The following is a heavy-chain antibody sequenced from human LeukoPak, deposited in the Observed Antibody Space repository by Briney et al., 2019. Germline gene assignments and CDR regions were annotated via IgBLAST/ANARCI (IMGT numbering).Heavy chain of an antibody. Sequence: SETLSVTCTVSGDSINNNNYYWGWIRQPPGKGLEWIGSIYYNGRTYYSPSLKSRGTISVDTSNNQFSLKLSSVTAADTAVYYCARITDRTIFGEIMHGFDIWGQGTPVTVSS. J-gene: IGHJ3*02. V-gene: IGHV4-39*01. CDR3: ARITDRTIFGEIMHGFDI. D-gene: IGHD3-3*01. CDR1: GDSINNNNYY. CDR2: IYYNGRT.